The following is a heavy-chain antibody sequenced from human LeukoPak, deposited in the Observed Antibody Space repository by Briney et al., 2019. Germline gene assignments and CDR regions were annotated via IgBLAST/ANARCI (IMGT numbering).Heavy chain of an antibody. CDR3: AKALSSSYYDSSGSYSAFGI. Sequence: PGRSLRLSCAASAFTFDDYAMHWVRHAPGKGLEWVSGISWDSGSIAYADSVKGRFTISRDNAKNSLYLQMSSLRPEDMALYYCAKALSSSYYDSSGSYSAFGIWGQGTMVTVCS. D-gene: IGHD3-22*01. CDR1: AFTFDDYA. CDR2: ISWDSGSI. J-gene: IGHJ3*02. V-gene: IGHV3-9*03.